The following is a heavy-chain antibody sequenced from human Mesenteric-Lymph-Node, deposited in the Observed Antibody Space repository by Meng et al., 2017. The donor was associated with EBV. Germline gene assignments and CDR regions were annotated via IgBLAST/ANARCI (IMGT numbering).Heavy chain of an antibody. CDR2: IYHSGTT. CDR3: ARSAGGDYFDY. CDR1: GGSIISGEYS. J-gene: IGHJ4*02. V-gene: IGHV4-30-2*01. Sequence: QLHLPVFGSGVARPLQTLSHACAVSGGSIISGEYSWSWIRQAPGKGLEWIGFIYHSGTTYLNPSRRSRVNLSVDTSKNQFSLNLRSVSAADTAIYYCARSAGGDYFDYWGQGTLVTVSS. D-gene: IGHD1-26*01.